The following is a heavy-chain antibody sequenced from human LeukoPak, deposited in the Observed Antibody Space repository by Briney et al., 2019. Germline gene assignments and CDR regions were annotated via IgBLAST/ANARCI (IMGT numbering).Heavy chain of an antibody. D-gene: IGHD4-17*01. J-gene: IGHJ4*02. CDR2: ISYDGSNK. CDR1: GFTFNHYA. CDR3: ARGSSWCGDLRGFDN. Sequence: TGGSPRLSCTASGFTFNHYAMHWVRQAPGKGLEWMAVISYDGSNKDYADSVKGRFTISRDNSNLTMYLQINSLRGEDTAVYHCARGSSWCGDLRGFDNWGQGALVTVSS. V-gene: IGHV3-30*04.